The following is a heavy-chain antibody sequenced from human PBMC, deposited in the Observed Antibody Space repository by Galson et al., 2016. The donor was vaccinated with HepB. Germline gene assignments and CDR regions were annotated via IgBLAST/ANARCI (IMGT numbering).Heavy chain of an antibody. CDR1: GFTSSNYW. V-gene: IGHV3-7*03. Sequence: SLRLSCAASGFTSSNYWMNWVRQAPGKGLEWVANIKQDGSDKYYVDSVRGRFTISRDNAKNSLFLQMNSLRAEDTAVYYCARERGGSGYTYGQHFDYWGQGTLVTFSS. J-gene: IGHJ4*02. CDR2: IKQDGSDK. CDR3: ARERGGSGYTYGQHFDY. D-gene: IGHD5-18*01.